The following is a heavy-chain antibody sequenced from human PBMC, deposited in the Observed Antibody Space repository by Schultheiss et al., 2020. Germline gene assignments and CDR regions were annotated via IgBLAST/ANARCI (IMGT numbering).Heavy chain of an antibody. V-gene: IGHV3-7*03. CDR1: GFTFSSYW. D-gene: IGHD3-3*01. Sequence: GGSLRLSCAASGFTFSSYWMSWVRQAPGKGLEWVANIKQDGSEKYYVDSVKGRFTISRDNAKNSLYLQMNSLRAEDTAVYYCARAGAWEWVDAFDIWGQGTMVTVSS. J-gene: IGHJ3*02. CDR3: ARAGAWEWVDAFDI. CDR2: IKQDGSEK.